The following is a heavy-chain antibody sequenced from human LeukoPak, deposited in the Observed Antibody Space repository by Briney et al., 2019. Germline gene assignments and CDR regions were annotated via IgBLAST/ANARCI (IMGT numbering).Heavy chain of an antibody. Sequence: GGSLRLSCAVSGFTFSSYDMNWVGQAPGKGLEWVSSISTSSNYIYYPDSVKGRFTLSRDNAKNSLYLQMNSLRAEDTAVYYCARLSDTAMTIREKPLDSWGQGTLVTVSS. CDR3: ARLSDTAMTIREKPLDS. CDR2: ISTSSNYI. CDR1: GFTFSSYD. D-gene: IGHD5-18*01. J-gene: IGHJ4*02. V-gene: IGHV3-21*01.